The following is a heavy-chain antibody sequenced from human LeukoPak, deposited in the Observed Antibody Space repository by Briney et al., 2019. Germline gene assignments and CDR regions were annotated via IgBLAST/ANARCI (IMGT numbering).Heavy chain of an antibody. V-gene: IGHV3-30*03. CDR1: GFTFSSYG. Sequence: GGSLRLSCAASGFTFSSYGMHWVRQAPGKGLEWVAVISYDGSNKYYADSVKGRFTISRDNSKNTLYLQMNSLRAEDTAVYYCAREARDIVVVVAASPRGYFDYWGQGTLVTVSS. CDR2: ISYDGSNK. CDR3: AREARDIVVVVAASPRGYFDY. D-gene: IGHD2-15*01. J-gene: IGHJ4*02.